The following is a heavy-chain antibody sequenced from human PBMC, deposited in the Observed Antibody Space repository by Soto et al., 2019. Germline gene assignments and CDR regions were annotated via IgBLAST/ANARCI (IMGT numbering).Heavy chain of an antibody. J-gene: IGHJ6*02. D-gene: IGHD2-21*01. Sequence: EVILVESGGGLVKPGGSLRLSCANSGLVFSSYTLNWVRQAPGKGLEWVSSISASGSYTFHADSVKGRFTISRDNANNLLYLQMSSLRADDTAVYYCAREVIEVTNGMDVWGQGTTVTVSS. CDR3: AREVIEVTNGMDV. CDR2: ISASGSYT. CDR1: GLVFSSYT. V-gene: IGHV3-21*01.